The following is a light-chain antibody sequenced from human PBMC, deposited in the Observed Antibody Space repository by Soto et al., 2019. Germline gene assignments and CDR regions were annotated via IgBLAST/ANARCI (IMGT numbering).Light chain of an antibody. CDR3: HQRSNWPLT. Sequence: DTLLSPSPCTLSFPQGERPTLPGRVSQRLSSSYLVWYQQKPGQAPRFLIYGASSRATGVPDRFSGSGSGTDFTLTISSLEPEDFAVYYCHQRSNWPLTFGGGTKVDIK. V-gene: IGKV3D-20*02. CDR2: GAS. J-gene: IGKJ4*02. CDR1: QRLSSSY.